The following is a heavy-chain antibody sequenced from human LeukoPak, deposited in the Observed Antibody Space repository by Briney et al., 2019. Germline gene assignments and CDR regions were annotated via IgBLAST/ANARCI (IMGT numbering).Heavy chain of an antibody. D-gene: IGHD2-15*01. Sequence: ASVRVSCMASGYTFTGYYMHWVRQAPGQGLEWMGWINPNSVGTNYAQKFQGRVTMTRDTSISTAYIELSRLRSDHPAVYYCAKVPRGYCSGGSCYTPGYFQHWGQGTLVTVSA. V-gene: IGHV1-2*02. CDR1: GYTFTGYY. CDR3: AKVPRGYCSGGSCYTPGYFQH. CDR2: INPNSVGT. J-gene: IGHJ1*01.